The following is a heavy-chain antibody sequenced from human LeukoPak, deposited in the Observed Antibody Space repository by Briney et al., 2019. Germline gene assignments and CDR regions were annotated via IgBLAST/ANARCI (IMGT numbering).Heavy chain of an antibody. CDR2: IKRDGSDK. J-gene: IGHJ3*02. Sequence: GGSLSLSFAASGFTFSSYWMSWVRQAPGKGLEWVANIKRDGSDKYYVDSVKGRFTISRDNAKNSLYLQMNSLRVEDTAFYYCARDRRAVITDAFDIWGQGTLVTVSS. D-gene: IGHD3-16*01. CDR3: ARDRRAVITDAFDI. CDR1: GFTFSSYW. V-gene: IGHV3-7*01.